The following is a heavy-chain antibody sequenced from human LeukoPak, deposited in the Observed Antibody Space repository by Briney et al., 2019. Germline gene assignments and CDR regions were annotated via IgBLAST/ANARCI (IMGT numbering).Heavy chain of an antibody. J-gene: IGHJ3*02. Sequence: ASVKVSCKASGYTFTSYGISWVRQAPGQGLEWMGWISAYNGNTNYAQRLQGRVTMTTDTSTSTAYMELRSLRSDDTAVYYCASGAYYGSGSYFFDAFDIWGQGTMVAVSS. CDR3: ASGAYYGSGSYFFDAFDI. D-gene: IGHD3-10*01. CDR1: GYTFTSYG. CDR2: ISAYNGNT. V-gene: IGHV1-18*01.